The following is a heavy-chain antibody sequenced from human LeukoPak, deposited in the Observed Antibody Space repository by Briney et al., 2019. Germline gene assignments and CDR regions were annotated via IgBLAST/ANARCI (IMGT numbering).Heavy chain of an antibody. V-gene: IGHV3-11*01. J-gene: IGHJ6*04. CDR1: GFTFSDYF. D-gene: IGHD1-7*01. CDR2: ISSSGNTI. CDR3: ATLPGGLKLRGDV. Sequence: PGGSLRLSCAASGFTFSDYFMNWIRQAPGTGLEWVSYISSSGNTIYYADSVKGRFTISRDNAKNSLYLQMNNLRAEDTAVYYCATLPGGLKLRGDVWGKGTTVAVSS.